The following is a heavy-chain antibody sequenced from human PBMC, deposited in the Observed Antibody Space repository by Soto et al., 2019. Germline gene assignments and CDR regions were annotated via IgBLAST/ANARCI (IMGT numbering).Heavy chain of an antibody. CDR2: TYYRSKWYN. CDR3: ASEDTAMVPFDY. Sequence: SQTLSLTCAISGDSVSSDSDAWNWIRQSPSRGLEWLGRTYYRSKWYNDYAVSVKSRITINPDTSTSTAYMELSSLRSEDTAVYYCASEDTAMVPFDYWGQGTLVTVSS. V-gene: IGHV6-1*01. D-gene: IGHD5-18*01. CDR1: GDSVSSDSDA. J-gene: IGHJ4*02.